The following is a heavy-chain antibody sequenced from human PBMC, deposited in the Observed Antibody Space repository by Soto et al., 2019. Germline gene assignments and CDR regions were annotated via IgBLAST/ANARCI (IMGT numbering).Heavy chain of an antibody. V-gene: IGHV1-18*01. Sequence: QVQLVQSGAEVKKPGASVKVSCKASGYTFTSYGISWVRQAPGQGLEWMGWISAYNGNTNYAQKLQGRATMTTDTSTSTAYGEMRSRSFDATAVYSCPRDAAGGLFDYCGQGTLVTVSS. CDR1: GYTFTSYG. CDR3: PRDAAGGLFDY. J-gene: IGHJ4*02. D-gene: IGHD3-16*01. CDR2: ISAYNGNT.